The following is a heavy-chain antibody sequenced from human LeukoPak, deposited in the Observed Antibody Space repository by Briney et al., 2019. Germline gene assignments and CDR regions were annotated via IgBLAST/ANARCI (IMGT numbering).Heavy chain of an antibody. V-gene: IGHV1-69*06. D-gene: IGHD3-10*01. Sequence: SVKVSCKASGGTFSSYAISWVRQAPGQGLEWMGGIIPIFGTANYAQKFQGRVTITADKSTSTAYMELSRLRSDDTAVYYCARIGELDAFDIWGQGTMVTVSS. CDR3: ARIGELDAFDI. CDR2: IIPIFGTA. CDR1: GGTFSSYA. J-gene: IGHJ3*02.